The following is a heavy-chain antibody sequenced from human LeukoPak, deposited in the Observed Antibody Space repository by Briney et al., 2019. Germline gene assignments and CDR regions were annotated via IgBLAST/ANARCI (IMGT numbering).Heavy chain of an antibody. V-gene: IGHV3-21*01. J-gene: IGHJ4*02. D-gene: IGHD3-22*01. CDR1: GFTFSSYI. CDR3: ARDRPSGYDSSGSNFDY. CDR2: ITSSSSYI. Sequence: PGGSLRLSCAASGFTFSSYIMNWVRQAPGKGLEGVSSITSSSSYIYYADSVKGRFTISRDNAKNSLYLQMNSLRAEDTAVYYCARDRPSGYDSSGSNFDYWGQGTLVTVSS.